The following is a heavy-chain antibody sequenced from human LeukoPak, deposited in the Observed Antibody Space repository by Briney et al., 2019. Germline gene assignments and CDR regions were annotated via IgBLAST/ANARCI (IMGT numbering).Heavy chain of an antibody. V-gene: IGHV3-23*01. Sequence: PGGSLRLSCGASGFTFSSYAMSWVRQAPGKGREWVSAISGSGGSTSYADSVKGRFTISRDNSKNTLFLQMNSLRAEDTAVYYCAREVEMDTWGQGTLVTVSA. CDR3: AREVEMDT. J-gene: IGHJ4*02. D-gene: IGHD5-24*01. CDR2: ISGSGGST. CDR1: GFTFSSYA.